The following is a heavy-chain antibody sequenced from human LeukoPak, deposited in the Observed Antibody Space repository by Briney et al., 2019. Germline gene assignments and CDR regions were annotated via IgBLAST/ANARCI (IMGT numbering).Heavy chain of an antibody. V-gene: IGHV1-8*01. CDR2: MSPNSDYT. J-gene: IGHJ4*02. CDR3: ARGVAAGYDY. D-gene: IGHD6-13*01. CDR1: GYTFTSYD. Sequence: ASVMVSCKASGYTFTSYDINWVRQATGQGLEWMGWMSPNSDYTGYAQKFQGRVTMTRNNSISTAYMELSSLRSDDTAMYFCARGVAAGYDYWGQGTLVTVSS.